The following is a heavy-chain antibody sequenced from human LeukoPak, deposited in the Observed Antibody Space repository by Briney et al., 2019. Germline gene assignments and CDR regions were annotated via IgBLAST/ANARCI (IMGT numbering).Heavy chain of an antibody. CDR2: INPNSGGT. J-gene: IGHJ4*02. V-gene: IGHV1-2*02. Sequence: ATVKVSCKASGYTFTGYCMHWVRQAPGQGLEWVGWINPNSGGTNCAQKFQGRVTMTRDTSISTAYMELSRLRSDDTAVYYCARDQPNRYGGYDADYWGQGTLVSVSS. CDR1: GYTFTGYC. CDR3: ARDQPNRYGGYDADY. D-gene: IGHD5-12*01.